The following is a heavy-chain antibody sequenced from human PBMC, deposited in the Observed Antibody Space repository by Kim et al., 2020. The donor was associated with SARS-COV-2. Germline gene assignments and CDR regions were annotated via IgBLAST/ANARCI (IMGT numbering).Heavy chain of an antibody. CDR3: ARVQASPFWSGYSLYWYFDL. V-gene: IGHV3-7*01. D-gene: IGHD3-3*01. CDR1: GFTFSSYW. J-gene: IGHJ2*01. Sequence: GGSLRLSCAASGFTFSSYWMSWVRQAPGKGLEWVANIKQDGSEKYYVESVKGRFTISRDNAKNSLYLQMNSLRAEDTAVYYCARVQASPFWSGYSLYWYFDLWGRGTLVTVSS. CDR2: IKQDGSEK.